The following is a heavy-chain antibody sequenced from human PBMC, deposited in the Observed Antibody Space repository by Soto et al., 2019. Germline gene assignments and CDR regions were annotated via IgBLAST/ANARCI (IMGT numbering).Heavy chain of an antibody. CDR2: ISWNSNII. Sequence: EVQLVESGGGLVQPGRSLRLSCAASGFTFDDYAMHWVRRVPGKGLEWFSSISWNSNIIGYADSVKGRFTISRDNAKNSLYLQMNSLRPEDPALYYCAKGGPDGFCSGGRCYFDYWGQGTLVTVSS. CDR3: AKGGPDGFCSGGRCYFDY. D-gene: IGHD2-15*01. CDR1: GFTFDDYA. J-gene: IGHJ4*02. V-gene: IGHV3-9*01.